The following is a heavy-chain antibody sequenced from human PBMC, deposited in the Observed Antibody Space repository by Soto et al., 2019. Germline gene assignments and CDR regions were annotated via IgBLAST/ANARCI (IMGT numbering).Heavy chain of an antibody. D-gene: IGHD3-10*01. Sequence: QVRLMESGGGVVQPGTSLRLSCVGSGFTFSSYGMHWVRQAPGKGLEWVAVIWSDGSNQYYGDSVKGRFTISRDNSKKTLYLQMDGRRVEDTAVYYCAREVNYNRGGNYFGYWGQGTLVTVSS. CDR1: GFTFSSYG. J-gene: IGHJ4*02. CDR2: IWSDGSNQ. CDR3: AREVNYNRGGNYFGY. V-gene: IGHV3-33*01.